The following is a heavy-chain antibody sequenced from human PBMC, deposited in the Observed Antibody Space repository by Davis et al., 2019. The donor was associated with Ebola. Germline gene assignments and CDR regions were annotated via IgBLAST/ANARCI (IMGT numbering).Heavy chain of an antibody. CDR1: GFTFSSYW. J-gene: IGHJ4*02. Sequence: GESLKISCAASGFTFSSYWMHWVRQAPGKGLEWFSSISSSSSDIYYADSIKGRFTISRDNAKNSLYLQMNSLRAEDTAVYYCARKGGEVLRFLEWLSDFDYWGQGTLVTVSS. CDR3: ARKGGEVLRFLEWLSDFDY. V-gene: IGHV3-21*04. D-gene: IGHD3-3*01. CDR2: ISSSSSDI.